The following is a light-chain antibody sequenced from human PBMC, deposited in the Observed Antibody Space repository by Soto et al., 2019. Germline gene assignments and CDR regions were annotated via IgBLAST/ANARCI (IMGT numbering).Light chain of an antibody. V-gene: IGKV1-5*03. CDR1: QTISSW. Sequence: DIQMTQSPSTLSGSVGDRVAMTCRASQTISSWLAWYQQKPGKAPKLLIYKASTLKSGVPSRFSGSGSGTDFTLTINSLQPEDFATYYCQQAASFPIPFGQGTRLEI. CDR2: KAS. J-gene: IGKJ5*01. CDR3: QQAASFPIP.